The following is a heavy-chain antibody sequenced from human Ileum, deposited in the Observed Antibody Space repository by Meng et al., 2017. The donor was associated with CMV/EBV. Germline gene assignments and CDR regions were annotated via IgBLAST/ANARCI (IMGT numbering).Heavy chain of an antibody. D-gene: IGHD2-2*01. Sequence: QLPLKESGPGLVKPSETLSLTCTVSGGSISGYYWSWIRQPATKGLEWIGRVYSSGSTDYNPSLQSRVTMSVDTSKNQFSLKLSSVTAADTAVYYCARGSSSWAFDYWGQGTLVTVSS. CDR3: ARGSSSWAFDY. J-gene: IGHJ4*02. CDR1: GGSISGYY. V-gene: IGHV4-4*07. CDR2: VYSSGST.